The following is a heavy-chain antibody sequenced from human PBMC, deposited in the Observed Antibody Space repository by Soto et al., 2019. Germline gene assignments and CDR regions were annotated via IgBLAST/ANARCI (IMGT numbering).Heavy chain of an antibody. J-gene: IGHJ5*02. D-gene: IGHD6-19*01. CDR1: GYIFTSYG. V-gene: IGHV1-18*01. Sequence: GASVKVSCKTSGYIFTSYGISWLRQSAGQGLEWMGWISAYNGNTNYAQELQGRVTMTTDTSTSTAYMELRSLRSDDTGVYYCARGGQWPPTRHFDPWGQGTLVTVS. CDR2: ISAYNGNT. CDR3: ARGGQWPPTRHFDP.